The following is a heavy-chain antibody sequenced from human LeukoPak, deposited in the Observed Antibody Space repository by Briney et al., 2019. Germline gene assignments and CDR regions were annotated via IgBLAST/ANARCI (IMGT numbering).Heavy chain of an antibody. CDR1: GGFISSYY. CDR3: ARDVHDYVWGSPYYYYYYMDV. V-gene: IGHV4-4*07. J-gene: IGHJ6*03. Sequence: SETLSLTCTVAGGFISSYYWSWVRQPAGKGLEWLGCVYTSGSTNYNPSLKSRVTMSVDTSKNQFSLKLSSVTAADTAVYYCARDVHDYVWGSPYYYYYYMDVWGKGTTVTVSS. D-gene: IGHD3-16*01. CDR2: VYTSGST.